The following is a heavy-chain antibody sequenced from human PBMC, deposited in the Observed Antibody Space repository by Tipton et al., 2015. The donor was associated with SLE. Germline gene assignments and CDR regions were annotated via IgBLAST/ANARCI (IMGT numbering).Heavy chain of an antibody. V-gene: IGHV5-51*03. CDR2: IYPGDSDT. Sequence: QLVQSGAEVKKPGESLKISCKGSGDSFTSYWVGWVRQVPGKGLEWMGIIYPGDSDTRYSPSFQGQVTISADKSISTAYLQWSSLKASDTAMYYCARTGTAMVTAFDIWGQGTMLTVSS. D-gene: IGHD5-18*01. CDR3: ARTGTAMVTAFDI. CDR1: GDSFTSYW. J-gene: IGHJ3*02.